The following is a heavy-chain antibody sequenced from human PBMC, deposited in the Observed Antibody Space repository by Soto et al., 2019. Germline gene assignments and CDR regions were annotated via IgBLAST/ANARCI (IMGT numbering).Heavy chain of an antibody. CDR1: GFYFNSYA. D-gene: IGHD3-16*01. Sequence: VQVLESGGGLVQPGGSLRLSCAASGFYFNSYAMSWVRQAPGKGLEWVSHIGANGDSTYYADSVKGRFTISRDNSKNTVYLQMKSLRADDTSVYFCAGGTYLDYWGQGTLVSVSS. CDR3: AGGTYLDY. V-gene: IGHV3-23*01. CDR2: IGANGDST. J-gene: IGHJ4*02.